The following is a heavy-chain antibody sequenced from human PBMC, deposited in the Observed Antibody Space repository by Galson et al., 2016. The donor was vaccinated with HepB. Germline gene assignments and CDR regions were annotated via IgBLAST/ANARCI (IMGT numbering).Heavy chain of an antibody. Sequence: SLRLSCAVSGFTFSTYAMSWVRQAPGKGLEWVSGISSRGRTYYGDSVKGRFTISRDNSNDMLYLQMNSRRAEDTAVYYCAKEAYCGGDCWDYFDYWGQGVLVTVSS. CDR1: GFTFSTYA. J-gene: IGHJ4*02. CDR3: AKEAYCGGDCWDYFDY. CDR2: ISSRGRT. V-gene: IGHV3-23*01. D-gene: IGHD2-21*02.